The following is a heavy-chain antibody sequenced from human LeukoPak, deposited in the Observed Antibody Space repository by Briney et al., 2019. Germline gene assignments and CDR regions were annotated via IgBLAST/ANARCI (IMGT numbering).Heavy chain of an antibody. Sequence: ASVKVSCKASGYTFTGYYMHWVRQAPGQGLEWMGWISPYNDNTNYAQKLQGRVTMTTDTSTSTAYMALRSLRSDDTAVYYCARGGVGSGIGFDYWGQGTLVTVSS. CDR3: ARGGVGSGIGFDY. J-gene: IGHJ4*02. D-gene: IGHD6-19*01. CDR2: ISPYNDNT. V-gene: IGHV1-18*04. CDR1: GYTFTGYY.